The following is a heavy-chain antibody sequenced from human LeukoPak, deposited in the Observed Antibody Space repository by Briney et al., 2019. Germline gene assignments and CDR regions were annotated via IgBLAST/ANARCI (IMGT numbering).Heavy chain of an antibody. CDR2: IYHSGST. V-gene: IGHV4-38-2*02. Sequence: SETLSLTCTVSGYSISSGYYWGWIRQPPGKGLEWIGSIYHSGSTYYNPSLKSRVTISVDRSKNQFSLKLSSVTAADTAVYYCARGRTDFSSGPPGWFDPWGQGTLVTVSS. D-gene: IGHD6-19*01. CDR3: ARGRTDFSSGPPGWFDP. J-gene: IGHJ5*02. CDR1: GYSISSGYY.